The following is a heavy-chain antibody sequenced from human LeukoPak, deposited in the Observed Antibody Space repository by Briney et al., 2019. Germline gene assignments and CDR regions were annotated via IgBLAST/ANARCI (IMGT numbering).Heavy chain of an antibody. J-gene: IGHJ4*02. Sequence: SETLSLTCTVSGGSISIYYWSWLRQPPGKALEWIGYIYYSGSTTYNPSLKSRVTILVDSSKNQFSLKLSSVTAADTAVYYCARGSIVVAGDFDYWGQGTLVTVSS. D-gene: IGHD6-19*01. CDR2: IYYSGST. V-gene: IGHV4-59*01. CDR1: GGSISIYY. CDR3: ARGSIVVAGDFDY.